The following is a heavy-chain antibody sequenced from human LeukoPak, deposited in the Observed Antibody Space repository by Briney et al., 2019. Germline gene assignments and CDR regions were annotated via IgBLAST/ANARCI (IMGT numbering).Heavy chain of an antibody. CDR2: ISSSSSYI. CDR3: ARVAGPAYFDL. Sequence: PGGSLRLSCAASGFTFSSYSMNWVRQAPGKGLEWVSSISSSSSYIYYADSVKGRLTISRDNAKNSLYLQMNSLRAEDTAVYYCARVAGPAYFDLWGRGTLVTVSS. D-gene: IGHD6-19*01. V-gene: IGHV3-21*01. CDR1: GFTFSSYS. J-gene: IGHJ2*01.